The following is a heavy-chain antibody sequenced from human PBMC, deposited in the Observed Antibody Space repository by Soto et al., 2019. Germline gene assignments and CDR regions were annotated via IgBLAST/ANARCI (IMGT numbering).Heavy chain of an antibody. CDR2: ISGSGGST. J-gene: IGHJ4*02. CDR1: GFTFSSYA. V-gene: IGHV3-23*01. Sequence: GGSLRLSCAASGFTFSSYAMSWVRQAPGKGLEWVSAISGSGGSTYYADSVKGRFTISRDNSKNTLYLQMNSLRAEDTAVYYGAKSRGYFDWLSPPYYFDYWGQGTLVTVSS. D-gene: IGHD3-9*01. CDR3: AKSRGYFDWLSPPYYFDY.